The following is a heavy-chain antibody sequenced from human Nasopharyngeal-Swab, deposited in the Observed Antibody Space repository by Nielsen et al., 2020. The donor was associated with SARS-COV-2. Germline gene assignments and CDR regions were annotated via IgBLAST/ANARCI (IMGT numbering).Heavy chain of an antibody. CDR1: GWIFTSYG. D-gene: IGHD2-8*01. CDR3: HILPYAKGDANYYDYGMDD. CDR2: ISDCNGNT. V-gene: IGHV1-18*01. J-gene: IGHJ6*02. Sequence: SVKASCKASGWIFTSYGISWVGQAPGQGVERVGWISDCNGNTNYVQKLQDRVTMTTGTSTSTAYMELRRLRSDDTAVYYCHILPYAKGDANYYDYGMDDWGQGTTVTVSS.